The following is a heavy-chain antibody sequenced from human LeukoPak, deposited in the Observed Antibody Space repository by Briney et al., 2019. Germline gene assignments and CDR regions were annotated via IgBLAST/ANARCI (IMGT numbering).Heavy chain of an antibody. CDR2: ISSSSSTI. Sequence: GGSLRLSCAASGFTFSSYWMHWVRQAPGKGLEWVSYISSSSSTIYYADSVKGRFTISRDNAKNSLYLQMNSLRAEDTAVYYCARGGFDYWGQGTLVTVSS. CDR1: GFTFSSYW. CDR3: ARGGFDY. D-gene: IGHD3-16*01. V-gene: IGHV3-48*01. J-gene: IGHJ4*02.